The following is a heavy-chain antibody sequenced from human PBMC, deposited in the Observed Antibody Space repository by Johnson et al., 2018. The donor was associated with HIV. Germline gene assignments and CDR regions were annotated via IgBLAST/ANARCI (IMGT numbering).Heavy chain of an antibody. J-gene: IGHJ3*01. Sequence: VQLVESGGGLIQPGGSLRLSCAASGFTVSSNYMSWVRQAPGKGLEWVSVIYSGGSTYYADSVKGRFTISRDNSKNTLSLQMNSLTTEDTAMYYWARGSLTDDSFAEWCQGTLVTVSA. CDR1: GFTVSSNY. D-gene: IGHD2-8*01. CDR2: IYSGGST. V-gene: IGHV3-66*03. CDR3: ARGSLTDDSFAE.